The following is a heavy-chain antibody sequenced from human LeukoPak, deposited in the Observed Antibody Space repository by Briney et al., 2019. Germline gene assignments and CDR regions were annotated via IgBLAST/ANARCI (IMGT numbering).Heavy chain of an antibody. D-gene: IGHD2-15*01. CDR2: IDHRGIS. CDR1: AESFIAYF. V-gene: IGHV4-34*01. Sequence: SETLSLTCSVHAESFIAYFWSWIRQVPGRGLEWIGEIDHRGISNYNPSLKSRATILVDTSKYRFSLSLASVTAAVTACSYCASRSLSLAAARCFDDWGQGTVVTVSS. J-gene: IGHJ4*03. CDR3: ASRSLSLAAARCFDD.